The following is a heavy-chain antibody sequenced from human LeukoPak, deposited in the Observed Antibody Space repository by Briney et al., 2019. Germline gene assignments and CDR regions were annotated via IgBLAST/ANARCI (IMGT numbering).Heavy chain of an antibody. CDR1: DYTLRDYY. Sequence: ASVTVSFSASDYTLRDYYIYWVRQAPGQGLEWLGWLNPHSGGTNYAQKFQGRVTLTSDTSISTAYMELTPLTSDDTAIYYCARGLRIINGLDVWGQGTTVIVSS. CDR2: LNPHSGGT. V-gene: IGHV1-2*02. J-gene: IGHJ6*02. CDR3: ARGLRIINGLDV. D-gene: IGHD2-15*01.